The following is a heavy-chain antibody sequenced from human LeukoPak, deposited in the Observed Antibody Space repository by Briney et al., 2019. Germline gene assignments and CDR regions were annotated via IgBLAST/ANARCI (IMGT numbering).Heavy chain of an antibody. CDR1: RFPFSSFP. D-gene: IGHD4-23*01. J-gene: IGHJ6*02. V-gene: IGHV3-64*01. CDR3: ARDYPGNGWNGMDV. Sequence: PGGSLRLSCAASRFPFSSFPMHWVRQAPGKGLEFVSSVFSNGASTYYANSVKGRFTISRDNSKNTLFLQMGSLRAEDTAVYYCARDYPGNGWNGMDVWGQGTTVTASS. CDR2: VFSNGAST.